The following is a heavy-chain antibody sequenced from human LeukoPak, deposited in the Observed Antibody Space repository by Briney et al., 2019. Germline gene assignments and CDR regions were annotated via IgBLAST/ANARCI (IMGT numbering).Heavy chain of an antibody. V-gene: IGHV4-59*01. J-gene: IGHJ3*02. Sequence: SETLSLTCTVSGGSISIYYWSWIRQPPGKGLEWVGYIYYSGSTNYNPSLKSRVTISVETSKNQFSLKLSSVTAADTAVYYCARDRRYFDWSHDAFDIWGQGTMVTVSS. CDR3: ARDRRYFDWSHDAFDI. CDR2: IYYSGST. CDR1: GGSISIYY. D-gene: IGHD3-9*01.